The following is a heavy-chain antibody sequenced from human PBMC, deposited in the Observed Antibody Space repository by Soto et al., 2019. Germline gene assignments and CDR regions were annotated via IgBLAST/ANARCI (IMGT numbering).Heavy chain of an antibody. CDR3: ARPRSIAVAGNQGYYFDY. D-gene: IGHD6-19*01. CDR1: GYSFTTDW. V-gene: IGHV5-51*01. J-gene: IGHJ4*02. CDR2: IYPGDSDT. Sequence: GESLKISCKGSGYSFTTDWIGWVRQMPGKGLEWMGIIYPGDSDTRYSPSFQGQVTISVDKSISTAYLQWSSLTASDTAMYYCARPRSIAVAGNQGYYFDYWGQGTLVTVSS.